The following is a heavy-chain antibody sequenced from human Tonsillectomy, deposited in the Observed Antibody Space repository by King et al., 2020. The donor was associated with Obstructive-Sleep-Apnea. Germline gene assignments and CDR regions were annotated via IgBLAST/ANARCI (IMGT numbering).Heavy chain of an antibody. V-gene: IGHV4-59*01. CDR3: ARGTGWYGVDV. CDR2: VYYSGST. Sequence: VQLQESGPGLVKPSETLSLTCTVSGGSIIIYSWTWIRQPPGKGLEWIGHVYYSGSTNYKPSLKSRVTISADTSKNQFSLKLSSVTAADTGVYYCARGTGWYGVDVWGQGTTVTVSS. D-gene: IGHD6-19*01. J-gene: IGHJ6*02. CDR1: GGSIIIYS.